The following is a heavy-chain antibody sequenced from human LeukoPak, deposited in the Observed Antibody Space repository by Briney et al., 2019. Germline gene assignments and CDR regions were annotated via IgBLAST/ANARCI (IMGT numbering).Heavy chain of an antibody. D-gene: IGHD3-10*01. J-gene: IGHJ4*02. Sequence: GGSLRLSCAASGFTFSSYAMSWVRQAPGKGLEWVSAISGSGGSTYYADSVKGRFTISRGNSKSTLYLQMNSLRAEDTAVYYCAKGGLLSGFDYWGQGTLVTVSS. CDR2: ISGSGGST. CDR3: AKGGLLSGFDY. V-gene: IGHV3-23*01. CDR1: GFTFSSYA.